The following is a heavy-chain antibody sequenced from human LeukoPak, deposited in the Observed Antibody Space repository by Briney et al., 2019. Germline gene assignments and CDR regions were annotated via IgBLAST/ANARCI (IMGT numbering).Heavy chain of an antibody. Sequence: GGSLRLSCAASGFTFDDYGMSWVRQAPGKGLEWVSGINWNGGSTGYADSVKGRFTISRDNAKNSLYLQMNSLRAEDTALYYCARGGNPISYDFWSGYYFAYWGQGTLVTVSS. CDR3: ARGGNPISYDFWSGYYFAY. V-gene: IGHV3-20*04. CDR1: GFTFDDYG. J-gene: IGHJ4*02. CDR2: INWNGGST. D-gene: IGHD3-3*01.